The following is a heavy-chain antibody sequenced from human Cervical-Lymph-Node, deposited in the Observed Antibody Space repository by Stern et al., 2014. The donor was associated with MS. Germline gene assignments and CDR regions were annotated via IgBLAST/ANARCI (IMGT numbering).Heavy chain of an antibody. D-gene: IGHD5-18*01. CDR3: AKGSYGWRNSFDY. Sequence: EVHLVESGGGLVQPGRSLRLSCAASGFTFDDYVVHWVRKAPGKGLEWVCGISWNGGSIGYAGSMQGRFNMSRDKAKNSLYLQMSSLRAEDTALYYCAKGSYGWRNSFDYWGQGTLVTVSS. CDR2: ISWNGGSI. J-gene: IGHJ4*02. CDR1: GFTFDDYV. V-gene: IGHV3-9*01.